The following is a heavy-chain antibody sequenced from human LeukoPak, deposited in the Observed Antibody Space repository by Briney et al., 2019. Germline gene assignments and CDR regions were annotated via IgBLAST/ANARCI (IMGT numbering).Heavy chain of an antibody. Sequence: SETLSLTCTFSGAAISSYFWSWIRQPAGRGMEWIGRIYTSGTTNYNPSLKSRVTISVDTFKNQFSLKLSSVTAADTAVYYCARVLRGYSYGAEFDYWGQGTLVTVSS. CDR3: ARVLRGYSYGAEFDY. V-gene: IGHV4-4*07. CDR2: IYTSGTT. J-gene: IGHJ4*02. D-gene: IGHD5-18*01. CDR1: GAAISSYF.